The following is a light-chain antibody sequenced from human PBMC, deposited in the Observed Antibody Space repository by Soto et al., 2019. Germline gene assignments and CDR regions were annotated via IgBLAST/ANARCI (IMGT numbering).Light chain of an antibody. CDR3: EIWDSNTWV. J-gene: IGLJ3*02. CDR1: SGHSSYI. V-gene: IGLV4-60*02. CDR2: LEGSGSY. Sequence: QPVLTQSSSASASLGSSVKLTCTLSSGHSSYIIAWHQQQPGKAPRYLMKLEGSGSYNKGSGVPDRFSGSSSGADRYLTISSLQFEDEADYYCEIWDSNTWVFGGGTKLTVL.